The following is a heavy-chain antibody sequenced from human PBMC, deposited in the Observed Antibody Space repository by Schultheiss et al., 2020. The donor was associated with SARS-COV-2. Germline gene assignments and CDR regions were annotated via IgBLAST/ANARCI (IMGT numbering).Heavy chain of an antibody. CDR2: ISYSGST. J-gene: IGHJ3*02. CDR3: TVGALDSSGYFGDAFDI. Sequence: SETLSLTCTVSDGSISPYFWSWIRQPPGKGLEWIGYISYSGSTSYHPSLNSRVTISVDTSKKQFSLKLTSVTAADTAVYYCTVGALDSSGYFGDAFDIWGQGTMVTVSS. D-gene: IGHD3-22*01. CDR1: DGSISPYF. V-gene: IGHV4-59*01.